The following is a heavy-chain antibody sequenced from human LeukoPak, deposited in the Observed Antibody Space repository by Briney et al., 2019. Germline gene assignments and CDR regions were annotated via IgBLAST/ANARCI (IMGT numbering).Heavy chain of an antibody. D-gene: IGHD3-9*01. CDR3: AGGSGYLITS. V-gene: IGHV3-7*01. CDR1: GFSFRSYW. J-gene: IGHJ5*02. CDR2: IKQDGSQK. Sequence: GGSMRLSCAATGFSFRSYWMNWVRQAPGKGLEWLAIIKQDGSQKHYKGSVEGRFTISRDNAKNSLHLQMNSLRAEDTAVYYCAGGSGYLITSWGQGTLVTVSS.